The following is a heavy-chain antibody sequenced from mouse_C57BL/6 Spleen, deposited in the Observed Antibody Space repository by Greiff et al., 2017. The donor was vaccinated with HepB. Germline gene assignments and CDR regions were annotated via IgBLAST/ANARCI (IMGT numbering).Heavy chain of an antibody. CDR1: GYAFSSSW. J-gene: IGHJ2*01. D-gene: IGHD1-1*01. CDR3: ARNDYYYGSTFDY. V-gene: IGHV1-82*01. Sequence: QVQLQQSGPELVKPGASVKISCKASGYAFSSSWMNWVKQRPGKGLEWIGRIYPGDGDTNYNGKFKGKATLTADKSSSTAYMQLSSLTSEDSAVYFCARNDYYYGSTFDYWGQGTTLTVSS. CDR2: IYPGDGDT.